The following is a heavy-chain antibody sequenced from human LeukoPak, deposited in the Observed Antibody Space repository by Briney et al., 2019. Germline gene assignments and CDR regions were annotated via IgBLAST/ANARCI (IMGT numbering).Heavy chain of an antibody. CDR1: GDSVSSTNYY. D-gene: IGHD3-10*01. CDR3: ARRYYYGSGGYYDY. V-gene: IGHV4-39*01. CDR2: IYYSGST. J-gene: IGHJ4*02. Sequence: KSSETLSLTCTVSGDSVSSTNYYWDWIRQPPGKGLEWIGSIYYSGSTYYNPSLKSRVTISVDTSKNQFSLKLNSVTAADTAVYYCARRYYYGSGGYYDYWGQGTLVTVSS.